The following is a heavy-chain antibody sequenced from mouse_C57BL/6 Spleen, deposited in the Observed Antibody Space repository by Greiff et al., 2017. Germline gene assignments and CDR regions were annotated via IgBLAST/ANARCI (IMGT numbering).Heavy chain of an antibody. D-gene: IGHD2-5*01. Sequence: VQLQQPGAELVKPGASVKLSCKASGYTFTSYWMHWVKQRPGQGLEWIGMIHPNSGSTNYNEKFKSKATLTVAKSSSTAYMQLSSMTSEDSAVYYCARRYYSNYVYYFDYWGQGTTLTVSS. CDR2: IHPNSGST. CDR3: ARRYYSNYVYYFDY. J-gene: IGHJ2*01. V-gene: IGHV1-64*01. CDR1: GYTFTSYW.